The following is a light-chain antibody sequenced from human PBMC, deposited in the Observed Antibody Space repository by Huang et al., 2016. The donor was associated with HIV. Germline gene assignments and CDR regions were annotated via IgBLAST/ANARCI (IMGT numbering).Light chain of an antibody. Sequence: EIVLTQSPATLSLSPGQRVTLACRASHSVSDFLAWYQQKPGQAPRLLIYDASKRAPGIPARFRGSGAGTDFTLTISSLEPEDFAVYYCQQRSKWPLTFGGGTKVESK. J-gene: IGKJ4*01. CDR3: QQRSKWPLT. CDR2: DAS. CDR1: HSVSDF. V-gene: IGKV3-11*01.